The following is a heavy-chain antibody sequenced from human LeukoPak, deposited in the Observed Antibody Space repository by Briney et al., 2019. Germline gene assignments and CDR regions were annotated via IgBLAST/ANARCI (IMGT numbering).Heavy chain of an antibody. J-gene: IGHJ5*02. CDR2: ISGSGGST. CDR3: AKKRRSRNGNWFDP. V-gene: IGHV3-23*01. CDR1: GFTFSSYS. D-gene: IGHD4-11*01. Sequence: GGSLRLSCAASGFTFSSYSMNWVRQAPGKGLEWVSAISGSGGSTYYADSVKGRFTISRDNSKNTLYLQMNGLRAEDTAVYYCAKKRRSRNGNWFDPWGQGTLVTVSS.